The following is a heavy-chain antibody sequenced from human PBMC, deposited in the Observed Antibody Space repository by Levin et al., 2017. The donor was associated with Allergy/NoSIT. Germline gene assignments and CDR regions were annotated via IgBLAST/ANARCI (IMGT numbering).Heavy chain of an antibody. J-gene: IGHJ4*02. CDR3: ATTPESSGWYVPPAWGPDY. CDR1: GGSISSSSYY. D-gene: IGHD6-19*01. V-gene: IGHV4-39*01. Sequence: SETLSLTCTVSGGSISSSSYYWGWIRQPPGKGLEWIGSIYYSGSTYYNPSLKSRVTISVDTSKNQFSLKLSSVTAADTAVYYCATTPESSGWYVPPAWGPDYWGQGTLVTVSS. CDR2: IYYSGST.